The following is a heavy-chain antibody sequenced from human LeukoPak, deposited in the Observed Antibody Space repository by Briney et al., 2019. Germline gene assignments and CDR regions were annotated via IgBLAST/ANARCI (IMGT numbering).Heavy chain of an antibody. CDR1: GLTVSSNY. Sequence: GGSLRLSCAASGLTVSSNYMSWVRQAPGKGLEWVSVFYSGGSTYYADSMKGRFTISRDNSKNTLYLQMNSLRAEDTAVYYCARDPVVRGWFDYWGQGTLVTVSS. CDR3: ARDPVVRGWFDY. D-gene: IGHD6-19*01. J-gene: IGHJ4*02. CDR2: FYSGGST. V-gene: IGHV3-53*01.